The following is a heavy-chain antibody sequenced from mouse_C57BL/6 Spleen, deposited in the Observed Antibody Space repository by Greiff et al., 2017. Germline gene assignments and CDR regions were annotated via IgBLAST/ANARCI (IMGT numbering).Heavy chain of an antibody. D-gene: IGHD2-5*01. J-gene: IGHJ1*03. CDR2: IRNKANGYTT. V-gene: IGHV7-3*01. Sequence: EVQLVESGGGLVQPGGSLSLSCAASGFTFTDYYMSWVRQPPGKALEWLGFIRNKANGYTTESSASVKGRFTISRDNSQSILYLQMNALRAEDSATYYCARYGGPYSNYWYFDVWGTGTTVTVSS. CDR1: GFTFTDYY. CDR3: ARYGGPYSNYWYFDV.